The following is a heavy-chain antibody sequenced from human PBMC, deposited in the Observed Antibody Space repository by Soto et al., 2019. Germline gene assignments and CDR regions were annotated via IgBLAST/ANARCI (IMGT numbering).Heavy chain of an antibody. CDR3: ARSQGSSTSLEIYYYYYYGMDV. V-gene: IGHV1-69*01. CDR2: IIPISDTT. CDR1: GGTFSSYA. J-gene: IGHJ6*02. D-gene: IGHD2-2*01. Sequence: QVQLVQSGAEVKKPGSSVKVSCKASGGTFSSYAISWVRQAPGQGLEWMGGIIPISDTTNYAQKFEGRVRITADESTCTAYMELSSTRSEDTAVYYCARSQGSSTSLEIYYYYYYGMDVWGQGTTVTVSS.